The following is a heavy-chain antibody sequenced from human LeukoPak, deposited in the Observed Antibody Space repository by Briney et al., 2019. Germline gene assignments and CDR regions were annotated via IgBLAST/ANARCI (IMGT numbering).Heavy chain of an antibody. CDR1: GFTFDDYA. Sequence: PGRPLRLSCAASGFTFDDYAMHWVRQAPGKGLEWVSGISWNSGSIGYADSVKGRFTISRDNAKNSLYLQMNSLRAEDTALYYCAKGLYDSSGYLYYFDYWGQGTLVTVSS. CDR2: ISWNSGSI. V-gene: IGHV3-9*01. D-gene: IGHD3-22*01. J-gene: IGHJ4*02. CDR3: AKGLYDSSGYLYYFDY.